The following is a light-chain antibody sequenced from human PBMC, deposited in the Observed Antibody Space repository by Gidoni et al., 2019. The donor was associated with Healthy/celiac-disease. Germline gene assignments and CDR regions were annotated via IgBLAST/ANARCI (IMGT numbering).Light chain of an antibody. V-gene: IGKV2-28*01. J-gene: IGKJ1*01. Sequence: TPGEPASISCRSSQSLLHSNGYNYLDWYLQKPGQSPQLLIYLGSNRASGVPDRFSGSGSGTDFTLKISRVEAEDVGVYYCMQALQTPATFGQGTKVEIK. CDR1: QSLLHSNGYNY. CDR3: MQALQTPAT. CDR2: LGS.